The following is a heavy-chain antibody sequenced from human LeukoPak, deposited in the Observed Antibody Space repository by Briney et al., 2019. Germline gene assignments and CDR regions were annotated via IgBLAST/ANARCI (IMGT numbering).Heavy chain of an antibody. CDR3: AKEELRRITMWGYMDV. D-gene: IGHD3-10*02. Sequence: GGSLRLSCTASGFIFSSYSMHWVRQAPGKGLEFVSAISSNGGSTFYANSVKGRFTISRDTSKNTLYLQMGSLRAEDMAVYYCAKEELRRITMWGYMDVWGKGTTVTISS. J-gene: IGHJ6*03. CDR1: GFIFSSYS. V-gene: IGHV3-64*01. CDR2: ISSNGGST.